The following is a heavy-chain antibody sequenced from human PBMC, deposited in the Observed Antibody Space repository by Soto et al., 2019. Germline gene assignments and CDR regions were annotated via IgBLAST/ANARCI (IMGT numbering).Heavy chain of an antibody. CDR2: ISGSAGYT. J-gene: IGHJ4*02. V-gene: IGHV3-23*01. Sequence: EVQLLESGGDLVQPGESLRLSCAASGFTFANYAMGWVRQAPGKGLEWVSSISGSAGYTYYADSVKGRFTISRDNPKNTLYLQMNSLRVEDTAVYYCAKDQKYDFWSGVNFFGYWGQGILVTVSS. D-gene: IGHD3-3*01. CDR1: GFTFANYA. CDR3: AKDQKYDFWSGVNFFGY.